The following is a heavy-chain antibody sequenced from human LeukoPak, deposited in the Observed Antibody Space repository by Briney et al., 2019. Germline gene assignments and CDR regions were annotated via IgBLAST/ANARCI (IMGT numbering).Heavy chain of an antibody. CDR2: INHSGST. J-gene: IGHJ4*02. CDR1: GGSFSGYY. CDR3: ARGSVAAH. D-gene: IGHD6-19*01. Sequence: SETLSLTCAVYGGSFSGYYWSWIRQPPGKGLEWIGEINHSGSTNYNPSLKSRVTISVDTSKNQFSLKLSSETAADTAVYYCARGSVAAHWGQGTLVTVSS. V-gene: IGHV4-34*01.